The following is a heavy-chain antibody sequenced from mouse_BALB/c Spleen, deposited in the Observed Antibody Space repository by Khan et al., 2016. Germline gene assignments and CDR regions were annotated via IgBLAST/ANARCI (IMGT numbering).Heavy chain of an antibody. CDR3: AKSPNWGNYTMDY. J-gene: IGHJ4*01. V-gene: IGHV2-3*01. Sequence: VKLLESGPGLVAPSQSLSITCTVSGFSLNNYGVSWVRQPPGKGLEWLGVIWGDGSTNYHSALMSRLSIIKDNSKSQVFLKLNSLQTDDTATYCCAKSPNWGNYTMDYWGQGTSVTVSS. CDR2: IWGDGST. D-gene: IGHD4-1*01. CDR1: GFSLNNYG.